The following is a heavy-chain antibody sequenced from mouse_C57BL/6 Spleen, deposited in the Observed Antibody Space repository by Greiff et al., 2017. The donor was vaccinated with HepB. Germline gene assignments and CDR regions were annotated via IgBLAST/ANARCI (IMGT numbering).Heavy chain of an antibody. CDR2: ISSGSSTI. Sequence: EVMLVESGGGLVKPGGSLKLSYAASGFTFSDYGMHWVRQAPEKGLEWVAYISSGSSTIYYADTVKGRFTISRDNAKNTLFLQMTSLRSEDTAMYYCARDDGYYWYFDVWGTGTTVTVSS. CDR3: ARDDGYYWYFDV. J-gene: IGHJ1*03. CDR1: GFTFSDYG. D-gene: IGHD2-3*01. V-gene: IGHV5-17*01.